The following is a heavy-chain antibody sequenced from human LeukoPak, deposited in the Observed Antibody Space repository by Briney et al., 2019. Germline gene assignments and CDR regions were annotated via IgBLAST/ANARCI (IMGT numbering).Heavy chain of an antibody. CDR3: ARTYSENWSEYYFDY. CDR1: GASINVYY. V-gene: IGHV4-59*10. D-gene: IGHD1-1*01. J-gene: IGHJ4*02. Sequence: SETLSLTCDVSGASINVYYWSWVRQPAGKGLEWIGRIYASGSTNYNPSLKDRVTMSVDTSKNQFSLKLRSMTAADTAVYYCARTYSENWSEYYFDYWGQGSLVTVSS. CDR2: IYASGST.